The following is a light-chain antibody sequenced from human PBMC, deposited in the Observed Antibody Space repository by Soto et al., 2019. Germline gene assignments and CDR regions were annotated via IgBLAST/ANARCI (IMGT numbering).Light chain of an antibody. CDR2: EFN. J-gene: IGLJ1*01. V-gene: IGLV2-8*01. CDR3: SSYAGSSNV. Sequence: QSSLAQPPSASGSPGQSVAISRTGTSSDVSAYNYVSSYQQHPGKAPKLMIYEFNKRPPGFPDPFSVSQSHNPASLTVSGLQAEDEADYYCSSYAGSSNVFGTGTKVTVL. CDR1: SSDVSAYNY.